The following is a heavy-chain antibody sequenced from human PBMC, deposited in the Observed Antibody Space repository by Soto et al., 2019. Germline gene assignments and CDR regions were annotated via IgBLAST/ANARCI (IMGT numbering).Heavy chain of an antibody. V-gene: IGHV3-53*02. CDR3: ARSSGWYCFDY. Sequence: EVQLVETGGGLIQPGGSLRLSCAASGFTDSSNYMTWVRQAPGKGLEWVSVIYSGGSTYYADSVKGRFSISRDNASDTLYLHMNSLRAEDTAVYYCARSSGWYCFDYWGQGTLVTVSS. D-gene: IGHD6-19*01. J-gene: IGHJ4*02. CDR1: GFTDSSNY. CDR2: IYSGGST.